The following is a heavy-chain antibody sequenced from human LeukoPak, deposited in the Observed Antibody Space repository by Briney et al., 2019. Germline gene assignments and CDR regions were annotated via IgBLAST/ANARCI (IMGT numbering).Heavy chain of an antibody. Sequence: GGSLRLSCAASGFTFDDYAMHWVRQAPGKGLEWVSGISWNSGSIGYADSVKGRFTISRDNAKNSLYLQMNSLRAEDTALYYCAKDPYYDSSGYFDLRGRGTLVTVSS. V-gene: IGHV3-9*01. CDR1: GFTFDDYA. D-gene: IGHD3-22*01. CDR2: ISWNSGSI. CDR3: AKDPYYDSSGYFDL. J-gene: IGHJ2*01.